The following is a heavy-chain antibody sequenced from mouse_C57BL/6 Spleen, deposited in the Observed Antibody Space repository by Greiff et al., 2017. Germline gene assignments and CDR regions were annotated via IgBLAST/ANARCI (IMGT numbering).Heavy chain of an antibody. D-gene: IGHD4-1*01. CDR3: ARRLGRDDD. CDR2: IDPSDSYT. J-gene: IGHJ2*01. V-gene: IGHV1-69*01. Sequence: QVQLQQPGAELVMPGASVKLSCKASGYTFTSYWMHWVKQRPGKGLEWIGEIDPSDSYTNYNQKFKGKSTLTVDKASSTAYMQLSSLTSEDSAVYYCARRLGRDDDCGQVTTLTVSS. CDR1: GYTFTSYW.